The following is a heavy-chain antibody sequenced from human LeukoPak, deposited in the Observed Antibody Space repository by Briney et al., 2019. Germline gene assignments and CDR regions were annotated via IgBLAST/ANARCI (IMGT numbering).Heavy chain of an antibody. V-gene: IGHV4-59*08. CDR3: ARQGGAVAGRAVDH. D-gene: IGHD6-19*01. CDR1: GASLSSYY. J-gene: IGHJ4*02. CDR2: IYYSGST. Sequence: SSETLSLTCTVSGASLSSYYWSWIRQPPGKGLEWIGYIYYSGSTDYNPSLKSRVTISVDTSKNQFSLKLSSVTAADTAVYYCARQGGAVAGRAVDHWGQGTLVTVSS.